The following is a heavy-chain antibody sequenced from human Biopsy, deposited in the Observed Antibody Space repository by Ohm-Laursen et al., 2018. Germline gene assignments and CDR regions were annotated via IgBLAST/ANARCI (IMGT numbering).Heavy chain of an antibody. D-gene: IGHD4-17*01. CDR3: GNEVYGRDY. Sequence: SDTLSLTCVVFGRTFSDYRWTWIRQPPGKGLEWIGQINQSGSTNYNPSLKSRVTISADASKYEFSLRLTSVTAADTAVYFCGNEVYGRDYWGLGAQVTVSS. CDR1: GRTFSDYR. J-gene: IGHJ4*02. CDR2: INQSGST. V-gene: IGHV4-34*08.